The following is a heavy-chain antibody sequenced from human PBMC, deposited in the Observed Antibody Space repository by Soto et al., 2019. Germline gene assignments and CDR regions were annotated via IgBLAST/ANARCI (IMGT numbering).Heavy chain of an antibody. D-gene: IGHD3-22*01. CDR2: IYSGGTT. CDR3: ARNGDSSDYRGWFDA. V-gene: IGHV3-66*01. J-gene: IGHJ5*02. CDR1: GFTVSSNY. Sequence: EVQLVESGGGLVQPGGSLRLSCAASGFTVSSNYMSWVRQAPGKGLEWVSVIYSGGTTYYADSVKGRFTISRDNSKNTLYRQMNSLRAEDTAVYYCARNGDSSDYRGWFDAWGQGTLVTVSS.